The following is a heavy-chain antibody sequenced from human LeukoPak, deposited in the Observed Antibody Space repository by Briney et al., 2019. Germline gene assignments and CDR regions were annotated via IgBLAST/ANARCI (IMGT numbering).Heavy chain of an antibody. V-gene: IGHV4-34*10. J-gene: IGHJ5*02. CDR2: INHSGST. Sequence: MSSETLSLTCAVYGGSFSGYYWTWIRQSPEKGLEWIGEINHSGSTKFNPSFKSRVTMSVDASKNQFSLEMTSVTAADTAVYYCARVSRPRYSSQNWFDPWGQGTLVTVSS. D-gene: IGHD6-6*01. CDR3: ARVSRPRYSSQNWFDP. CDR1: GGSFSGYY.